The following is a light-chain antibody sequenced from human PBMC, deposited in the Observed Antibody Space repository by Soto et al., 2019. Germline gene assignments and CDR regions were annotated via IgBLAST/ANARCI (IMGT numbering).Light chain of an antibody. CDR1: QSGKST. CDR3: QQDDNWPAGA. V-gene: IGKV3-15*01. CDR2: GAP. Sequence: EIGMTQSPATLSVSPEERATLSCRVSQSGKSTLAGYPKKPGQAPRLLIYGAPIRDTVIPARFSSSGSGTECSLTISSLESEEFAVYYCQQDDNWPAGAFGQGNKLEIK. J-gene: IGKJ2*01.